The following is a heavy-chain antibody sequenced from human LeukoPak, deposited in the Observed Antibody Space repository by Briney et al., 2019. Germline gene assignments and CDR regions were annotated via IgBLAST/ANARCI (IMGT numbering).Heavy chain of an antibody. V-gene: IGHV1-3*01. D-gene: IGHD6-19*01. Sequence: ASVKVSCKTCGYTFTNYAMHWVRQAPGQRLEWMGWINAGNGNTKYSQRFQGKVTITRDTSASTAYMELSSLRSEDTAVYYCARSRAIGSGWPGNYWGQGTLVTVSS. CDR2: INAGNGNT. CDR3: ARSRAIGSGWPGNY. CDR1: GYTFTNYA. J-gene: IGHJ4*02.